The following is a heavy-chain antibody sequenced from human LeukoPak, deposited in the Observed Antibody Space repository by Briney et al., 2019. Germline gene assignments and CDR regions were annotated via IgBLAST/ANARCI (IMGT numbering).Heavy chain of an antibody. V-gene: IGHV4-34*01. CDR2: INHSGSA. Sequence: PSETLSLTCAVYGGSFSRYYWTWIRQPPGKGLEWIGEINHSGSANYNPSLKSRVTISVDTSKNQFSLKLSSVTAADTAVYYCARATWPGVFFDFDYWGQGTLVTVSS. CDR3: ARATWPGVFFDFDY. CDR1: GGSFSRYY. D-gene: IGHD3/OR15-3a*01. J-gene: IGHJ4*02.